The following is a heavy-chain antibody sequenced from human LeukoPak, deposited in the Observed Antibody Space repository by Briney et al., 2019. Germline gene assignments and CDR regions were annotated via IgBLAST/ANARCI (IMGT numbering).Heavy chain of an antibody. J-gene: IGHJ5*02. Sequence: GGSLRLSCAASGFTFSTYWMSWVRQAPGKGLEWVANIRQDGSEKWYVDSVRGRFTISRDNAKNSLYLQMNSLRDDDMALYYCARGNSGSYSQDWFDPWGQGTLVTVSS. D-gene: IGHD1-26*01. CDR3: ARGNSGSYSQDWFDP. CDR2: IRQDGSEK. V-gene: IGHV3-7*03. CDR1: GFTFSTYW.